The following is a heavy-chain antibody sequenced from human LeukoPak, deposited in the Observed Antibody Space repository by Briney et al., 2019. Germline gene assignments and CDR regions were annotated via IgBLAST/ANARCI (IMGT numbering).Heavy chain of an antibody. V-gene: IGHV4-39*01. Sequence: SETLSLTCTVSGGSISSSSYYWGWIRQPPGKGLEWIGSIYYSGSTYYNPSLKSLVTISVDTSKNQFSLKLSSVTAADTAVYYCARGTRITIFGVVRSRRSSLNYMDVWGKGTTVTVSS. CDR3: ARGTRITIFGVVRSRRSSLNYMDV. CDR1: GGSISSSSYY. J-gene: IGHJ6*03. CDR2: IYYSGST. D-gene: IGHD3-3*01.